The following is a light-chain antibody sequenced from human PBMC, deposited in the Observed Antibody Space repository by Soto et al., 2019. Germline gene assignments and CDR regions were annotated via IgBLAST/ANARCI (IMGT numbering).Light chain of an antibody. CDR1: SSDVGGYNY. J-gene: IGLJ1*01. V-gene: IGLV2-14*01. CDR3: CSYTTSNTRQIV. Sequence: QCVLTQPASVSGSPGQSITISCTGTSSDVGGYNYVSWYQQHPGKAPKFMIYDVSNRPSGVSNRFSGSKSGNTASLTISGLQAEDEADYYCCSYTTSNTRQIVFGTGXKVTVL. CDR2: DVS.